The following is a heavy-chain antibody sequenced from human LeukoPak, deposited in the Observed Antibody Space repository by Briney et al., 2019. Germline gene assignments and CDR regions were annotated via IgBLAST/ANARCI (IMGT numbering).Heavy chain of an antibody. V-gene: IGHV3-30*02. CDR3: AKDGSWSCTD. Sequence: PGGSLRLSCGASGFTFSSSAMHWVRQGPGKGLEWVAYIAHHGNNKYYADSVKGRFTISRDNSKGSLYLQMNGLRADDTAVYYCAKDGSWSCTDWGQGTLVRVSS. J-gene: IGHJ4*02. CDR1: GFTFSSSA. CDR2: IAHHGNNK. D-gene: IGHD2-8*02.